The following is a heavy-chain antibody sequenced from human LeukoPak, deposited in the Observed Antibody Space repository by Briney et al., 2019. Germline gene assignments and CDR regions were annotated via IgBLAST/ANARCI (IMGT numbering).Heavy chain of an antibody. CDR1: GFTFSSYA. D-gene: IGHD6-19*01. CDR3: AKTTTGYSSGRYPGWPVDY. V-gene: IGHV3-23*01. CDR2: IFGSGGSA. J-gene: IGHJ4*02. Sequence: LPGGSLRLSCAASGFTFSSYAMSWVRQAPGKGLEWVSGIFGSGGSAHYADSVKGRFTIFRDNSKNTVYLQMNSLRAEDTAVYYCAKTTTGYSSGRYPGWPVDYWGQGTLVTVSS.